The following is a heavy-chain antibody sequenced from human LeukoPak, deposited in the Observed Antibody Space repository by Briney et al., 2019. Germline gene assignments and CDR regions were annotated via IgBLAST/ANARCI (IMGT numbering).Heavy chain of an antibody. J-gene: IGHJ4*02. V-gene: IGHV4-34*01. CDR1: GGSFSGYY. Sequence: SETLSVTCAVYGGSFSGYYWSWIRQPPGKELEWIGEINHSGSTNYNPSLKSRVTISVDTSKNQFSLKLSSVTAADTAVYYCARVLTCSSTSRPPLVDYWGQGTLVTVSS. D-gene: IGHD2-2*01. CDR3: ARVLTCSSTSRPPLVDY. CDR2: INHSGST.